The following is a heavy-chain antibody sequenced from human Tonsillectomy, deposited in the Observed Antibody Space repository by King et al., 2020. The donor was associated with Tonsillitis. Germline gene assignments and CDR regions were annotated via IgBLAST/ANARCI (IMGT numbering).Heavy chain of an antibody. J-gene: IGHJ4*02. D-gene: IGHD6-13*01. CDR1: GFTVSSNY. V-gene: IGHV3-53*01. CDR2: IYIGGCT. Sequence: VQLVESGGGLIQPGGSLRLSCAASGFTVSSNYMIWVRQAPGKGLEGVSVIYIGGCTYYADSVKGLFTLYSDNSKKTLYLQMNSLRAEDTAVYYCARDVAAAGFLWDWGQGTLVTVSS. CDR3: ARDVAAAGFLWD.